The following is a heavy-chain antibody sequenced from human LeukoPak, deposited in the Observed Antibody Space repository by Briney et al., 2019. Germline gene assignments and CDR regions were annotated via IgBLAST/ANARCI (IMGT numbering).Heavy chain of an antibody. Sequence: PSETLSLTCAVYGGSFSGYYWSWIRQPPGKGLEWIGEINHSGSTNYNPSLKSRVTISVDTSKNQFSLKLSSVTAADTAVYYCARGRIQLWSRMYYFDYWGQGTLVTVSP. CDR3: ARGRIQLWSRMYYFDY. V-gene: IGHV4-34*01. CDR1: GGSFSGYY. J-gene: IGHJ4*02. D-gene: IGHD5-18*01. CDR2: INHSGST.